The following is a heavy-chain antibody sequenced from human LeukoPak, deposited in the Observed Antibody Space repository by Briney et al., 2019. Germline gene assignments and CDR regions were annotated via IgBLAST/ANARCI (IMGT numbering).Heavy chain of an antibody. CDR2: IIGSGGTT. CDR3: AKRLYYSSGSLEY. V-gene: IGHV3-23*01. J-gene: IGHJ4*02. D-gene: IGHD3-10*01. Sequence: GGSLRLSCAASGFTFSSYAIDWVRQAPGRGLEWVSFIIGSGGTTYYADSVKGRFTISRDNSKNTLYLQMNSLRAEDTAVYYCAKRLYYSSGSLEYWGQGTLVTVSS. CDR1: GFTFSSYA.